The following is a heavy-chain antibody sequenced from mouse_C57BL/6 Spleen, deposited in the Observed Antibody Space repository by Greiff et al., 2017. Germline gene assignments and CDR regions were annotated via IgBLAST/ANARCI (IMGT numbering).Heavy chain of an antibody. D-gene: IGHD1-1*01. CDR1: GYTFTSYW. Sequence: VQLQQPGTELVKPGASVKLSCKASGYTFTSYWMHWVKQRPGQGLEWIGNINPSNGGTNYNEKFKSKATLTVDKSSSTAYMQLSSLTSEDSAVYYCARVSITTVVDFDYWGQGTALTVSS. V-gene: IGHV1-53*01. J-gene: IGHJ2*01. CDR3: ARVSITTVVDFDY. CDR2: INPSNGGT.